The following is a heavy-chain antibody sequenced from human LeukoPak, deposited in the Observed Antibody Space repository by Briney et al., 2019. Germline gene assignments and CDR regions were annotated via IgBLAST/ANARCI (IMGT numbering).Heavy chain of an antibody. V-gene: IGHV3-74*01. J-gene: IGHJ4*02. CDR3: ARESCGGDFWSGEPVDY. Sequence: GGSLRLSCAASGFTFSSYWMHWVRQAPGKGLVWVSRINSDGSSTSYADSVKGRFTISRDNAKNTLYLQMNSLRAEDTAVYYCARESCGGDFWSGEPVDYWGQGTLVTVSS. CDR2: INSDGSST. D-gene: IGHD3-3*01. CDR1: GFTFSSYW.